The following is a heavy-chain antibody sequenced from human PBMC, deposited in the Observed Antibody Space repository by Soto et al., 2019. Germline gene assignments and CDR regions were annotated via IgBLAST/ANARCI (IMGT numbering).Heavy chain of an antibody. CDR2: ISGSGGST. CDR3: VKDWAHDYGVSVGS. Sequence: GGSLRLSCAASGFSFSSYAMCWVRQAPGKGLEWVSAISGSGGSTYYADSVKGRFTISRDNSKNTLYLQMNSLRAEDTAVYYCVKDWAHDYGVSVGSWRHGTLVTVS. CDR1: GFSFSSYA. D-gene: IGHD4-17*01. V-gene: IGHV3-23*01. J-gene: IGHJ5*01.